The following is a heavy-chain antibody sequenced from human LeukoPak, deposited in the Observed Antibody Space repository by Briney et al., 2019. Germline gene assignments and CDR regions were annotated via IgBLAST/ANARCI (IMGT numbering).Heavy chain of an antibody. Sequence: GASVRVSCKASGYTFTGYYMHRVRQAPGQGLEWMGRINPNSGGTNYAQKFQGRVTMTRDTSISTAYMELSRLRSDDTAVYYCARDLRGVYAPYSGHDLHYRGQGTLVTVSS. J-gene: IGHJ4*02. CDR1: GYTFTGYY. CDR3: ARDLRGVYAPYSGHDLHY. D-gene: IGHD5-12*01. V-gene: IGHV1-2*06. CDR2: INPNSGGT.